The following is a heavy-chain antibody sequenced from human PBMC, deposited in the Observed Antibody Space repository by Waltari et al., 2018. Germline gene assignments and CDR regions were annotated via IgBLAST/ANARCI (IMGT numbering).Heavy chain of an antibody. D-gene: IGHD1-26*01. CDR2: IYSGGST. J-gene: IGHJ3*02. V-gene: IGHV3-53*04. Sequence: EVQLVESGGGLVQPGGSLRLSCAASGFTVSSNYMSWVRQAPGKGLEWVSVIYSGGSTYYADSVKDRFTISRHNSKNTLYLQMNSLRADDTAVYYCARDSGSYFYAFDIWGQGTMVTVSS. CDR1: GFTVSSNY. CDR3: ARDSGSYFYAFDI.